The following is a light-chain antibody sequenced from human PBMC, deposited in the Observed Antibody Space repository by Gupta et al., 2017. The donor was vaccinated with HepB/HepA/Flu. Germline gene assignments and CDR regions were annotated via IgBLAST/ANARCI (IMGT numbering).Light chain of an antibody. CDR2: LGS. CDR3: MQALQTPWT. CDR1: QSLLHSNGYNY. Sequence: DIVMTQSPLSLPVTPGEPASISCRSSQSLLHSNGYNYLDWYLQKPGQSPQLLIYLGSIRASGVPDRFSGRGSGTDFTLKISRVEAEDVGVYYCMQALQTPWTFGQGTXVEIK. J-gene: IGKJ1*01. V-gene: IGKV2-28*01.